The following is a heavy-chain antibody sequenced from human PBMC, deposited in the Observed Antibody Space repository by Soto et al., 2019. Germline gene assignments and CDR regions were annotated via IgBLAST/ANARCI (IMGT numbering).Heavy chain of an antibody. D-gene: IGHD3-3*01. J-gene: IGHJ4*02. Sequence: EVQLVETGGGLIQPGGSLRLSCAASGFTVSSNYMSWVRQAPGKGLEWGSVIYSGGSTYYADSVKGRFTISRDNSKNTLYLQMNSLRAEDTAVYYCAREGADFWSGQYYFDYWGQGTLVTVSS. V-gene: IGHV3-53*02. CDR3: AREGADFWSGQYYFDY. CDR2: IYSGGST. CDR1: GFTVSSNY.